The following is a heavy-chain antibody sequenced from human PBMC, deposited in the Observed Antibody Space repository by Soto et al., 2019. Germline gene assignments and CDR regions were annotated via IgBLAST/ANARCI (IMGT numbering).Heavy chain of an antibody. CDR1: GFTFSSYW. CDR2: INSDGSST. CDR3: AREKDPHYYYYYYTDV. V-gene: IGHV3-74*01. J-gene: IGHJ6*03. Sequence: GGSLRLSCAASGFTFSSYWMHWVRQAPGKGLVWVSRINSDGSSTSYADSVKGRFTISRDNAKNTLYLQMNSLRAEDTVVYYCAREKDPHYYYYYYTDVWGKGTTVTVSS.